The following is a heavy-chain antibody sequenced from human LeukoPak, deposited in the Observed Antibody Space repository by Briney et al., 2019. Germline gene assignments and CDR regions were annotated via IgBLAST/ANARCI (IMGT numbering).Heavy chain of an antibody. CDR2: IQQDGSAK. J-gene: IGHJ4*02. D-gene: IGHD3-22*01. CDR1: GFTFSTSW. CDR3: ARFSLYDISGYYSWLFDF. V-gene: IGHV3-7*01. Sequence: PGRSLRLSCAASGFTFSTSWMSWVRQAPGKGLEWVANIQQDGSAKYYVDSVKGRFTISRDNAKNSLYLQMNSLRAEDTAVYYCARFSLYDISGYYSWLFDFWGQGTLVTVSS.